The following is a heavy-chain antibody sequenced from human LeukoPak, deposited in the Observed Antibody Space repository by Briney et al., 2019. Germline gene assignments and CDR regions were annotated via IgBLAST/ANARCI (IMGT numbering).Heavy chain of an antibody. Sequence: GGSLRLSCAASGFTFSSSVMSWVRQAPGEGLEWVSIITTSDGSTFYADSVKGRFTISRDNSKNTLSLQMSSLRAGDTAIYYCVRDPQHGGTDYWGQGTVVTVSS. CDR1: GFTFSSSV. J-gene: IGHJ4*02. CDR3: VRDPQHGGTDY. CDR2: ITTSDGST. V-gene: IGHV3-23*01. D-gene: IGHD3-16*01.